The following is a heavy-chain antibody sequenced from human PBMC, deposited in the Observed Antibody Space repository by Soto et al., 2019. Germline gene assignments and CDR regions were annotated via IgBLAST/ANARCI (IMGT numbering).Heavy chain of an antibody. CDR2: IFPGDSDT. Sequence: GESLKISCKGSGYRFTNYWIGWVRQLPGKGLEWMGIIFPGDSDTRYSPSFQGQVTISADKSISTAYLQWSSLKASDSAMYYCAREPIALAGNDFWGQGTLVTVSS. CDR1: GYRFTNYW. J-gene: IGHJ4*02. D-gene: IGHD6-19*01. V-gene: IGHV5-51*01. CDR3: AREPIALAGNDF.